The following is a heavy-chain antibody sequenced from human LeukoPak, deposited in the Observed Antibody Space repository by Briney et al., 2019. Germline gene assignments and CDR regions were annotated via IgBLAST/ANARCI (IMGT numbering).Heavy chain of an antibody. Sequence: PGGSLRLSCAASGFTFSSYEMNWVRQAPGKGLEWVSYISSSGSTIYYADSVKGRFTISRDNAKNSLYLQMNSLRAEDTAVYYCAIHQGYSYGLGVGGNFQRWGQGTLVTVSS. CDR1: GFTFSSYE. CDR3: AIHQGYSYGLGVGGNFQR. V-gene: IGHV3-48*03. J-gene: IGHJ1*01. CDR2: ISSSGSTI. D-gene: IGHD5-18*01.